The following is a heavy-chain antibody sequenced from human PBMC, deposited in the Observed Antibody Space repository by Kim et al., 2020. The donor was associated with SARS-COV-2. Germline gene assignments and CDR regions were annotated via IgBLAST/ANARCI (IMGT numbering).Heavy chain of an antibody. D-gene: IGHD3-22*01. CDR1: GYSFTSYW. V-gene: IGHV5-10-1*01. CDR3: ARPSVPYYYDSSGKADAFNI. J-gene: IGHJ3*02. CDR2: IDPSDSYT. Sequence: GESLKISCKGSGYSFTSYWISWVRQMPGKGLEWMGRIDPSDSYTNYSPSFQGHVTISGDKSISTAYLQWSSLKASDTAMYYCARPSVPYYYDSSGKADAFNIWGQGTMVTVSS.